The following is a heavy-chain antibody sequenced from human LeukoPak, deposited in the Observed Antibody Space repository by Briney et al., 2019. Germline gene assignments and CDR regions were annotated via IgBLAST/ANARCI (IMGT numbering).Heavy chain of an antibody. CDR3: ARVRRDSLYYYYMDV. CDR1: GFTFSSYV. J-gene: IGHJ6*03. V-gene: IGHV3-30*04. CDR2: ISYDGSNE. Sequence: GRSLRLSCAASGFTFSSYVMHWVRQAPGKGLEWVAIISYDGSNEYYADSVKGRFTISRDNAKNSLYLRMNSLRAEDTAVYYCARVRRDSLYYYYMDVWGKGTTVTISS. D-gene: IGHD5-18*01.